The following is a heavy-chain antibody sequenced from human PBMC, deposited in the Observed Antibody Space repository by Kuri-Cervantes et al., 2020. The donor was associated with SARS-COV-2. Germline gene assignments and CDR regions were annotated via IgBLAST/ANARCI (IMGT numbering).Heavy chain of an antibody. CDR2: INHSGST. Sequence: SETLSLTCAVYGGSFSGYYWSWIRQPPGKGLEWIGEINHSGSTNYNPSLKSRVTISVDTSENQFSLKLSSVTAADTAVYYCAGSSGWYTYYYYGMDVWGQGTTVTVSS. V-gene: IGHV4-34*01. J-gene: IGHJ6*02. CDR1: GGSFSGYY. CDR3: AGSSGWYTYYYYGMDV. D-gene: IGHD6-19*01.